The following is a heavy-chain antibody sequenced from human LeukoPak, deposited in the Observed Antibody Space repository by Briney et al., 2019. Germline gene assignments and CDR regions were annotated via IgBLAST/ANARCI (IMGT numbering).Heavy chain of an antibody. J-gene: IGHJ4*02. CDR3: ARHRFGHLFDY. D-gene: IGHD3-16*01. CDR2: VYHTGHT. V-gene: IGHV4-61*08. CDR1: GGSISSGGYY. Sequence: SETLSLTCTVSGGSISSGGYYWSWIRQPPGKGLEWIGYVYHTGHTHYSPSLKSRVTVSLDTSRNQVSLKLSSVTAADTAVYYCARHRFGHLFDYWGQGTLVIVSS.